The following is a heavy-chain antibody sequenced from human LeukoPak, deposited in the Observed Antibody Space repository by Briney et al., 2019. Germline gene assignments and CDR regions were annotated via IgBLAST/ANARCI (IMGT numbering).Heavy chain of an antibody. D-gene: IGHD1-14*01. V-gene: IGHV4-59*12. J-gene: IGHJ4*02. CDR2: IYYSGGT. CDR1: GGSFSGYY. Sequence: SETLSLTCAVYGGSFSGYYWSWIRQPPGKGLEWIGHIYYSGGTKYNPSLKSRVTMSVDTSKNQFSLKLSSVTAADTAVYYCATVLRDRFDYWGLGTLVTVSS. CDR3: ATVLRDRFDY.